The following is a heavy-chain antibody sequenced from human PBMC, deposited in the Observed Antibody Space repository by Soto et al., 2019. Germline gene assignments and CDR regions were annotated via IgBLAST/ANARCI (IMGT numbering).Heavy chain of an antibody. CDR2: IYYSGST. J-gene: IGHJ5*02. CDR1: GGSISSSSYY. D-gene: IGHD6-19*01. V-gene: IGHV4-39*01. CDR3: ARRVAVAGINWFDP. Sequence: QLQLQESGPGLVKPSETLSLTCTVSGGSISSSSYYWGWIRQPPGKGLEWIGSIYYSGSTYYNPSPKSRVTISVDTSKNQFSLKLSSVTAADTAVYYCARRVAVAGINWFDPWGQGTLVTVSS.